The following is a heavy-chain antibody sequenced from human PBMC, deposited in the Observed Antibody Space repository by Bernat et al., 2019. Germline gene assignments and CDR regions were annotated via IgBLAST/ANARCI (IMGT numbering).Heavy chain of an antibody. CDR2: IRGSGGST. D-gene: IGHD2-2*03. CDR1: GFTLSTYA. J-gene: IGHJ2*01. V-gene: IGHV3-23*04. CDR3: AKDLRPEVGYYYWYFDL. Sequence: EVQLVESGGGLVQPGGSLRLSCAASGFTLSTYAMSWVRQPPGKGLEWVSAIRGSGGSTYYVDSVKGRFTISRDNSKNTLYLQMNSLRAEDTAVYYCAKDLRPEVGYYYWYFDLWGRGTLVTVSS.